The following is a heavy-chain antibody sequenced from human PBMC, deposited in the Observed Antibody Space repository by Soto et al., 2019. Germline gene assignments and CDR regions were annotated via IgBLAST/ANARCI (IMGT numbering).Heavy chain of an antibody. V-gene: IGHV4-30-4*01. Sequence: QVQLQESGPGLVKPSQTLSLTCSISGASISSDDYYWSWFRQPPGKGLEWIGYISYSGSTYYNPSLKSRITISVDTSKTQFSLILSSVTAADTAVFYCAREGNNYYGMDVWGQGTTVTVSS. CDR1: GASISSDDYY. CDR3: AREGNNYYGMDV. D-gene: IGHD1-1*01. J-gene: IGHJ6*02. CDR2: ISYSGST.